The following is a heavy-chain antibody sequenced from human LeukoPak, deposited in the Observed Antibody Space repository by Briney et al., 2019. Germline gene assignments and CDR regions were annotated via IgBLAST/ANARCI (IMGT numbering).Heavy chain of an antibody. J-gene: IGHJ6*03. V-gene: IGHV1-69*06. CDR1: GGTFSSYA. CDR3: ARQFFGGITYYYYMDV. D-gene: IGHD3-16*01. Sequence: ASVKVSCKASGGTFSSYAMSWVRQAPGQGLEWMGGIIPIFGTANYAQKFQGRVTITADKSTSTAYMELSSLRSEDTAVYYCARQFFGGITYYYYMDVWGKGTTVTASS. CDR2: IIPIFGTA.